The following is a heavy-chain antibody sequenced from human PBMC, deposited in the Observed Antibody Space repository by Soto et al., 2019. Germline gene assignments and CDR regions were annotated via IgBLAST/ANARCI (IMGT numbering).Heavy chain of an antibody. Sequence: PGESLKISCKGSGYSFTSYWIGWVRQMPGKGLEWMGIIYPGDSDTRYSPSFQGQVTISADKSISTAYLQWSSLKASDTAMYYCASGSRGSSSYGARTYGMDVWGQGTTVTVSS. J-gene: IGHJ6*02. CDR3: ASGSRGSSSYGARTYGMDV. D-gene: IGHD6-6*01. CDR2: IYPGDSDT. V-gene: IGHV5-51*01. CDR1: GYSFTSYW.